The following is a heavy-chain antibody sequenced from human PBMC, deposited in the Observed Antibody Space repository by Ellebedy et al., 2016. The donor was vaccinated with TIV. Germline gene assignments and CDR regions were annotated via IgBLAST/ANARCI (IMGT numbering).Heavy chain of an antibody. CDR1: GFTFSSYA. D-gene: IGHD2-2*01. V-gene: IGHV3-30*04. Sequence: PGGSLRLSCAASGFTFSSYAMHWVRQAPGKGLEWVAIISYDGSNKYYADSVKGRFTISRDNSKNTLSLQMNSPRAEDTAVYYCARAAYGLVVPSAYFDYWGQGTLVTVSS. CDR2: ISYDGSNK. J-gene: IGHJ4*02. CDR3: ARAAYGLVVPSAYFDY.